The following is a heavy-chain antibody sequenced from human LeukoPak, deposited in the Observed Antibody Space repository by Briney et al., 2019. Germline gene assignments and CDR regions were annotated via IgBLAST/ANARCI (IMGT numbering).Heavy chain of an antibody. CDR2: IYPGDSDT. V-gene: IGHV5-51*01. CDR3: ARLPPTTYCTSTSCYTEHFDY. D-gene: IGHD2-2*02. CDR1: GYSFTTYW. J-gene: IGHJ4*02. Sequence: GESLKISCQVSGYSFTTYWIGWVRQLSGKGLEWMGIIYPGDSDTRYSPSFQGQVTISADKSISTAYLQWSSLKASDTAIYYCARLPPTTYCTSTSCYTEHFDYWGQGTLVTVSS.